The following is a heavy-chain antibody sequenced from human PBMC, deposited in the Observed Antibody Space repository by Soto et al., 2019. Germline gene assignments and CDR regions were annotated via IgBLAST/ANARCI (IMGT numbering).Heavy chain of an antibody. CDR2: LSGSGIST. CDR1: GFTFSSYA. D-gene: IGHD3-22*01. J-gene: IGHJ4*02. Sequence: QPGGSLRLSCAASGFTFSSYAMSWVHQAPGKGLEWVSALSGSGISTYYADTVKGRFTISRDNSRNALYLQMNSLRAEDTAVYYCATSYDSSGYDYWGQGTLVTVSS. CDR3: ATSYDSSGYDY. V-gene: IGHV3-23*01.